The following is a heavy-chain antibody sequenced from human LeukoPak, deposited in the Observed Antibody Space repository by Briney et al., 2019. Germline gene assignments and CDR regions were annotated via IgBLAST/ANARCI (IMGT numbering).Heavy chain of an antibody. V-gene: IGHV3-15*01. J-gene: IGHJ3*02. D-gene: IGHD2-15*01. Sequence: KSGGSLRLSCAASGFTFSSAWMSWVRQAPGKGLEWVGRIKSKADGGTTDYTAPVEYRFIISRDDSKNTLYLHMNSLKTEDTAVYYCARGAYCSGGSCPGAFDIWGQGTMVTVSS. CDR1: GFTFSSAW. CDR3: ARGAYCSGGSCPGAFDI. CDR2: IKSKADGGTT.